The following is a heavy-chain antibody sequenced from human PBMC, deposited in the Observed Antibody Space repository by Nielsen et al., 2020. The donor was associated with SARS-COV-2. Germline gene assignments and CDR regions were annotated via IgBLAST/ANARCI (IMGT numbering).Heavy chain of an antibody. CDR2: IRGTDNDT. CDR1: GFTSTTFA. D-gene: IGHD3-10*01. J-gene: IGHJ4*02. V-gene: IGHV3-23*01. CDR3: AKGTGN. Sequence: GGSLRLSCAGSGFTSTTFAMNWARQAPGNGLEWVSGIRGTDNDTYYADSVKGRFTISRDNSKNTLYLQMDSLRAADTAVYYYAKGTGNWGQGIQVTVSS.